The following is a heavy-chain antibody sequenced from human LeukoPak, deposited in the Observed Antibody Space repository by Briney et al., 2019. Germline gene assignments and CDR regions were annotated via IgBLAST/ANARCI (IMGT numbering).Heavy chain of an antibody. D-gene: IGHD3-10*01. Sequence: GGSLRLSCAASGFTFSSYAMSWVRQAPGKGLEWVSAISGSGGSTYYADSVKGRFTISRDNAKNTLYLQMNSLRAEDTAVYYCARGLLWFGELLDYWGQGTLVTVSS. J-gene: IGHJ4*02. CDR1: GFTFSSYA. CDR3: ARGLLWFGELLDY. V-gene: IGHV3-23*01. CDR2: ISGSGGST.